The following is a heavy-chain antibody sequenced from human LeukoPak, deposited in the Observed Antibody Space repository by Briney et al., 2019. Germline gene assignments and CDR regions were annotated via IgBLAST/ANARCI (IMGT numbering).Heavy chain of an antibody. Sequence: ASVKVSCKVSGYTFTDYYMHWVQQAPGKGLEWMGLVDPEDGETIYAEKFQGRVTITADTSTDTAYIELSSLRSEDTAVYYCATLPSNGRRADAFDIWGQGTMVTVSS. CDR1: GYTFTDYY. D-gene: IGHD3-22*01. V-gene: IGHV1-69-2*01. J-gene: IGHJ3*02. CDR3: ATLPSNGRRADAFDI. CDR2: VDPEDGET.